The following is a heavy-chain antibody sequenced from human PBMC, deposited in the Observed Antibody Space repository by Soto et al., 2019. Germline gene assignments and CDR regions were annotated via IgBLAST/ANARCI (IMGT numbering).Heavy chain of an antibody. D-gene: IGHD5-18*01. CDR2: IIPIFGTA. Sequence: QVQLVQSGAEVKKPGSSVKVSCKASGGTFSSYAISWVRQAPGQGLEWMGGIIPIFGTANYAQKFQGRVTIISDDSTSTAYMEMSSLSAEATPVYYCASDLVYPDMVISDAFAIGWQGTMVTV. V-gene: IGHV1-69*01. CDR1: GGTFSSYA. CDR3: ASDLVYPDMVISDAFAI. J-gene: IGHJ3*02.